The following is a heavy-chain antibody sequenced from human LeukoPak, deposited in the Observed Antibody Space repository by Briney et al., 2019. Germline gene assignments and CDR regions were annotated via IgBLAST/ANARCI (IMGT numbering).Heavy chain of an antibody. V-gene: IGHV3-53*01. D-gene: IGHD1-26*01. CDR2: VYSGGST. J-gene: IGHJ4*02. Sequence: GGCPRLSCAASGFTVSTNYITWVRPAPEKGLDWVSVVYSGGSTYYAASVKGRFTVSRDNSKTTLYLQMDSLRAEDTAMYYCAVIYSGNYYGMSYWGEGTLVTVSS. CDR1: GFTVSTNY. CDR3: AVIYSGNYYGMSY.